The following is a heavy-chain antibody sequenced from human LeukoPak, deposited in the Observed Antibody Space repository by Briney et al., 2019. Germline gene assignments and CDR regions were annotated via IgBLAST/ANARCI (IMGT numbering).Heavy chain of an antibody. CDR3: ARDLPGYCTGGSCYYFDY. CDR2: INWNGGST. D-gene: IGHD2-15*01. V-gene: IGHV3-20*04. J-gene: IGHJ4*02. Sequence: GGSLRLSCAASGFTFDDYGMSWVRQAPGKGLEWVSGINWNGGSTGYADSVKGRFTISRDNAKNSLYLQMNSLRAEDTALYYCARDLPGYCTGGSCYYFDYWGQGTLVTVSS. CDR1: GFTFDDYG.